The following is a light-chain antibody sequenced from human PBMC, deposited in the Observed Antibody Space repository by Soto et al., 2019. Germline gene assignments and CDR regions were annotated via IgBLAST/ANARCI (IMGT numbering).Light chain of an antibody. CDR1: QSVSTN. J-gene: IGKJ4*01. CDR2: GAS. V-gene: IGKV3-15*01. Sequence: EIVMTQSPVTLSVSPGERATLSVRASQSVSTNLAWYQQKPGQAPRLLIYGASTRATDIPARFSGSGSGTEFTLTISSLQSEDFAVYYCQQYNNWPLTFGGGTKVDIK. CDR3: QQYNNWPLT.